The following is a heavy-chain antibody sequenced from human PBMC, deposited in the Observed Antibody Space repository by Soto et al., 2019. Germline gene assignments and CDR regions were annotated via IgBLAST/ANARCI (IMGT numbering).Heavy chain of an antibody. J-gene: IGHJ6*02. CDR3: ARGDSTDCSNGVCSFFYNHDMDV. D-gene: IGHD2-8*01. CDR2: INPKSGGT. Sequence: ASVKGSFEASGSSFTVDHIHWVRQAPGQGLEWLGRINPKSGGTSTAQKFQGRVTMTTDTSISTASMELTRLTSDDTAIYYCARGDSTDCSNGVCSFFYNHDMDVWGQGTTVNVSS. CDR1: GSSFTVDH. V-gene: IGHV1-2*06.